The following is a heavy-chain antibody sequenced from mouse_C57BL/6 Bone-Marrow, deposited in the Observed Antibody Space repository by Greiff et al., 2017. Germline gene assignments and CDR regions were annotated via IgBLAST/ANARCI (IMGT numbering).Heavy chain of an antibody. CDR2: IDPDNGDT. V-gene: IGHV14-4*01. J-gene: IGHJ4*01. Sequence: EVQLQQSGAELVRPGASVKLSCTASGFNIKDDYMHWVKQRPEQGLEWIGWIDPDNGDTEYASKFQGKATITADTSSNTAYLQLSILTSEDTAVYYSTTLLITTLDYWGQGTSVTVSS. D-gene: IGHD1-1*01. CDR1: GFNIKDDY. CDR3: TTLLITTLDY.